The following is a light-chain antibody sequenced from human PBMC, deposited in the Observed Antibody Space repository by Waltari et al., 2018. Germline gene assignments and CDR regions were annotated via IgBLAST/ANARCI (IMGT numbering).Light chain of an antibody. CDR2: WAS. J-gene: IGKJ2*01. CDR1: QSVLYSSNNKNY. Sequence: DIVMTQSPESLAVSLGERATIHCKSSQSVLYSSNNKNYLSWYQQKPGQPPKLLIYWASTREAGVPDRVSGSGSGTDFTLTISSLQAEDVAVYYCQQYYSTPPMHTFGQGTKLEIK. V-gene: IGKV4-1*01. CDR3: QQYYSTPPMHT.